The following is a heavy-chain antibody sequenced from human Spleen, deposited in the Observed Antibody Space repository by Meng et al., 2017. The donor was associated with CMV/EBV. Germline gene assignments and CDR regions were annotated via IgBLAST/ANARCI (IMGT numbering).Heavy chain of an antibody. V-gene: IGHV4-30-4*08. CDR2: IYYSGGT. CDR3: ARDRRGWFDP. CDR1: GGSISSGDYY. J-gene: IGHJ5*02. Sequence: LTCTVSGGSISSGDYYWSWIRQPPGKGLEWIGFIYYSGGTYYNPSLKSRVTISVDTSKNQFSLKLTSVTAADTAVCHCARDRRGWFDPWGQGTLVTVSS.